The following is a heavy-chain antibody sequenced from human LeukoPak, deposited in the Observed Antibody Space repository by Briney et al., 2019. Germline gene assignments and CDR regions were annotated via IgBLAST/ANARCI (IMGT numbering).Heavy chain of an antibody. CDR3: VRDQDEDRGSTTLDC. CDR2: ISNTGDTI. CDR1: GFTFSNYY. J-gene: IGHJ4*02. Sequence: GGSLRLSCATSGFTFSNYYMSWVRQAPGKGLEWVSYISNTGDTIYYADSVRGRFTISRDNAKNSLYLQMNSLRDGDTATYYCVRDQDEDRGSTTLDCWGQGTLVTVSS. D-gene: IGHD1-26*01. V-gene: IGHV3-11*01.